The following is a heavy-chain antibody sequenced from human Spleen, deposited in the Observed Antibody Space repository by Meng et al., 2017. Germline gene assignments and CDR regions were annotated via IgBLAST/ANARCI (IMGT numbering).Heavy chain of an antibody. V-gene: IGHV3-15*01. D-gene: IGHD3-16*02. CDR1: GVSFSDSD. CDR2: IKSKVDGGTT. CDR3: TTDLPFTEGGVITT. Sequence: GESLKISCAVSGVSFSDSDIHWVRQASGKGLEWVGRIKSKVDGGTTDFAAPVKGRFTISRDDAKNTLYLQMNSLKTEDTAVYYCTTDLPFTEGGVITTWGQGNRVT. J-gene: IGHJ5*02.